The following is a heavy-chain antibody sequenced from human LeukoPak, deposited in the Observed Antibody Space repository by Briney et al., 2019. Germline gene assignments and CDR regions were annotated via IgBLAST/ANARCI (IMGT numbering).Heavy chain of an antibody. CDR3: ATNPGNSGSYYRDY. CDR2: ISYDGSNK. Sequence: GRSLRLSCAASGFTFSSYAMHWVRQAPGKGLEWVAVISYDGSNKYYADSVKGRFTISRDNAKNSLYLQMNSLRAEDTAVYYCATNPGNSGSYYRDYWGQGTLVTVSS. D-gene: IGHD1-26*01. V-gene: IGHV3-30-3*01. J-gene: IGHJ4*02. CDR1: GFTFSSYA.